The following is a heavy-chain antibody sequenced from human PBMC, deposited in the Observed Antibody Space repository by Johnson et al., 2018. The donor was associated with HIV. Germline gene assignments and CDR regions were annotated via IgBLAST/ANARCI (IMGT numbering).Heavy chain of an antibody. J-gene: IGHJ3*02. V-gene: IGHV3-53*01. D-gene: IGHD3-10*01. CDR2: IYSGGST. CDR1: GFTVSSNY. Sequence: VQLVESGGGVLRPGGSLRLSCAASGFTVSSNYMSWVRQAPGKGLEWVSVIYSGGSTYYADSVKGRFTISRDNAKNSLYLQMNSLRAEDTALYYCAKDISYGSGIADAFDIWGQGTMVTVSS. CDR3: AKDISYGSGIADAFDI.